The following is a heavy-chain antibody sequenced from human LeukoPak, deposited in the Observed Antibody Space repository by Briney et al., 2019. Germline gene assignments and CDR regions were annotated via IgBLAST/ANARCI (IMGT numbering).Heavy chain of an antibody. CDR1: GGSISSYY. CDR2: IYYSGST. J-gene: IGHJ4*02. V-gene: IGHV4-39*01. Sequence: SETLSLTCTVSGGSISSYYWGWIRQPPGKELEWIGSIYYSGSTYYNPSLKSRVTISVDTSKNQFSLKLSSVTAADTAVYYCARAGGYYDSSTLDYWGQGTLVTVSS. D-gene: IGHD3-22*01. CDR3: ARAGGYYDSSTLDY.